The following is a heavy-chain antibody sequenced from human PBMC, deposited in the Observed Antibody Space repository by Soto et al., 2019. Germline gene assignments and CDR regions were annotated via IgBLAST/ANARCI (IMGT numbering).Heavy chain of an antibody. CDR3: ARVQTGYDFWSGYYSPYYFDY. CDR2: IYYSGST. CDR1: GGSISSYY. J-gene: IGHJ4*02. V-gene: IGHV4-59*01. D-gene: IGHD3-3*01. Sequence: SETLSLTCTVSGGSISSYYWSWIRQPPGKGLEWIGYIYYSGSTNYNPSLKSRVTISVDTSKNQFSLKLSSVTAADTAVYYCARVQTGYDFWSGYYSPYYFDYWGQGTLVTVSS.